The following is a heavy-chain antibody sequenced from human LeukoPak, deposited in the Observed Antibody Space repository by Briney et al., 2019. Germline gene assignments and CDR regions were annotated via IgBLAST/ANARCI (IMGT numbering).Heavy chain of an antibody. V-gene: IGHV3-74*01. J-gene: IGHJ4*02. CDR3: ARICGWTVVEDY. CDR1: GFTFSIHL. CDR2: INTDGITT. Sequence: TGGSLRLSCVTSGFTFSIHLMSWGRQAPGKGLVWVSRINTDGITTDYADSVKGRFTISRDNAKNTLYLQMNSLRAENTAVYYCARICGWTVVEDYWGQGTMVTVSS. D-gene: IGHD6-19*01.